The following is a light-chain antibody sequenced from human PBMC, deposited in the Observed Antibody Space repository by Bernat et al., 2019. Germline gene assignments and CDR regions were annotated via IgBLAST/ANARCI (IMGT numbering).Light chain of an antibody. CDR1: QSLVDSDGNTY. CDR3: MQGTRWPWT. J-gene: IGKJ1*01. Sequence: DVVMSQSPLSLPVTPGQPASISCRSSQSLVDSDGNTYLHWFQQRPGQSPRRLIYKVSNRDAGVPDRFSDSGSGTDFTLKISGVEAEDVGVYYCMQGTRWPWTFGQGTKVEIK. V-gene: IGKV2-30*01. CDR2: KVS.